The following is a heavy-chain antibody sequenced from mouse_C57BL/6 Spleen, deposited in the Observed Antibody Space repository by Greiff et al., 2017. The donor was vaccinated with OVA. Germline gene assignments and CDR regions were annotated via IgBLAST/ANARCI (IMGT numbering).Heavy chain of an antibody. V-gene: IGHV1-42*01. CDR1: GYSFTGYY. CDR3: ASCLLLSWYFDV. CDR2: INPSTGGT. Sequence: EVKLKESGPELVKPGASVKISCKASGYSFTGYYMNWVKQSPEKSLEWIGEINPSTGGTTYNQKFKAKATLTVDKSSSTSYMPLKCLTSEDSAVSSCASCLLLSWYFDVWGTGTTVTVSS. D-gene: IGHD1-1*01. J-gene: IGHJ1*03.